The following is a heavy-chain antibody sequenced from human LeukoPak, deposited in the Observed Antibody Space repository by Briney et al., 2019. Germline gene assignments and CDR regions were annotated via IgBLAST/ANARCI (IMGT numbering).Heavy chain of an antibody. D-gene: IGHD3-10*01. CDR2: ISAYNGNT. J-gene: IGHJ4*02. CDR1: GYTFTSYG. V-gene: IGHV1-18*01. CDR3: ARDPLRHYYGSGLFDY. Sequence: ASVKVSCKASGYTFTSYGISWVRQAPGQGLEWMGWISAYNGNTNYAQKLQGRVTMTTDTSTSTAYMELRSLRSDDTAVYYCARDPLRHYYGSGLFDYWGQGTLVTVSS.